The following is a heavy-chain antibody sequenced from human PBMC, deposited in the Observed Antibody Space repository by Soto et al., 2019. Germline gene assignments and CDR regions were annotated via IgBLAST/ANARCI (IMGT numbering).Heavy chain of an antibody. D-gene: IGHD3-10*01. V-gene: IGHV1-69*01. CDR1: GGTFNSYA. J-gene: IGHJ6*02. Sequence: QVQLVQSGAEVKKPGSSVKVSCSGSGGTFNSYAVIWVRQAPGQGLEWMGAIIPFFSSTRYAQKFQGRVTITADQSTTTAYMELSSLRYEDTAVYYCARRASGLDCYYFGMDVWGQGTAVTVSS. CDR2: IIPFFSST. CDR3: ARRASGLDCYYFGMDV.